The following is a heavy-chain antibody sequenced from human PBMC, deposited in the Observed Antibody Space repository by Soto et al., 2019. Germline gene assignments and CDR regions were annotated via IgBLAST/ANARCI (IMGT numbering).Heavy chain of an antibody. J-gene: IGHJ6*03. Sequence: QVQLQQWGAGLLKPSETLSLTCAVYGGSFSGYYWSWIRQPPGKGLEWIGEINHSGSTTYNPSHKRRVPISVDTSKNQFSLKVSPVTAADTAVYYCARGYLNVSLLLVYYYYYMDVWGKGTTVTVSS. CDR3: ARGYLNVSLLLVYYYYYMDV. CDR1: GGSFSGYY. V-gene: IGHV4-34*01. CDR2: INHSGST. D-gene: IGHD2-15*01.